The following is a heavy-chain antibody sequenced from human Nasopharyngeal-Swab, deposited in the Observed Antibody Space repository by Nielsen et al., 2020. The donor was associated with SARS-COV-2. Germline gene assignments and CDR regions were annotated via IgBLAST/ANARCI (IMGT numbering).Heavy chain of an antibody. CDR1: GYTFTNCA. D-gene: IGHD3-9*01. J-gene: IGHJ6*02. V-gene: IGHV1-3*01. Sequence: ASVKASCKASGYTFTNCAIHWVRQATGQRLEWMGWINVGNGNTKYSQKFQGRVTITRDTSASTAYMEVSSLRSEDTAVYYCAREGGSMRYFDWSQGQGMDVWGQGTTVTVSS. CDR2: INVGNGNT. CDR3: AREGGSMRYFDWSQGQGMDV.